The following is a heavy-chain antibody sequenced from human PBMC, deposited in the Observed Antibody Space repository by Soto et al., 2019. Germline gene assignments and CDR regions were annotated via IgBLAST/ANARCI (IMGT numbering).Heavy chain of an antibody. CDR1: GFTFSSYA. Sequence: GGSLRLSCAASGFTFSSYAMSWVRQAPGKGLEWVSAISGSGGSTYYADSVKGRFTISRDNSKNTLYLQMNSLRAEDTAVCYCAKPGYYGSGTTARHFDYWGQGTLVTVSS. J-gene: IGHJ4*02. CDR2: ISGSGGST. D-gene: IGHD3-10*01. CDR3: AKPGYYGSGTTARHFDY. V-gene: IGHV3-23*01.